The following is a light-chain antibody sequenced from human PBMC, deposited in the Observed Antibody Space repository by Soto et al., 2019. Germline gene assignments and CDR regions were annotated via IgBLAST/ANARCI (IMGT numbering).Light chain of an antibody. Sequence: QSALTQPASVSGSPGQSITISCRGISSDVGGDNHVSWYQQYPGKAPKLMIYEVSDRPSGVSNRFSGSKSGNTASLTISGLQAEDEADYYCSSYTSSFRRVFGTGTKFTVL. CDR2: EVS. CDR1: SSDVGGDNH. CDR3: SSYTSSFRRV. J-gene: IGLJ1*01. V-gene: IGLV2-14*01.